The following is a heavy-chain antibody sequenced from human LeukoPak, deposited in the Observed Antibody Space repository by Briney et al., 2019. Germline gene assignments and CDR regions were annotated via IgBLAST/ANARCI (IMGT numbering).Heavy chain of an antibody. J-gene: IGHJ4*02. Sequence: ASVKVSCKASGDTFIRYGITWVRQAPGQGLEWMGWISTGNGNTNYGQKFQGRVTMTTDTSTGTAYMELRSLRSDDTAMYYCARANNWNYALGYWGQGTLVTVSS. D-gene: IGHD1-7*01. V-gene: IGHV1-18*01. CDR3: ARANNWNYALGY. CDR2: ISTGNGNT. CDR1: GDTFIRYG.